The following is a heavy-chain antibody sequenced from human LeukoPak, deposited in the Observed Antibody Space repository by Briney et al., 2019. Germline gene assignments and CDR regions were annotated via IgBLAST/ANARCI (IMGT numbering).Heavy chain of an antibody. CDR1: GGSISSYY. CDR2: IYYSGST. CDR3: ARDYYDDQEFNWFDP. D-gene: IGHD3-22*01. Sequence: PSETLSLTCTVSGGSISSYYWSWLRQPPGGGLEGMGYIYYSGSTNYNPSLKSRVTISVDTSKNQFSLKLSSVTAADTAVYYCARDYYDDQEFNWFDPWGQGTLVTVSS. V-gene: IGHV4-59*01. J-gene: IGHJ5*02.